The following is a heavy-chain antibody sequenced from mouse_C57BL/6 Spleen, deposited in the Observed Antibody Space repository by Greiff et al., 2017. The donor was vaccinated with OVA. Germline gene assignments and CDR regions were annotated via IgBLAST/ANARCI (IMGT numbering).Heavy chain of an antibody. V-gene: IGHV1-43*01. J-gene: IGHJ2*01. Sequence: VQLQQSGPELVKPGASVKISCKASGYSFTGYYMHWVKQSSEKSLEWIGEINPSTGGTSYNQKFKGKATLTVDKSSSTAYMQLKSLTSEDSAVYYCASYGSTDYWGQGTTLTVSS. CDR2: INPSTGGT. CDR3: ASYGSTDY. CDR1: GYSFTGYY. D-gene: IGHD1-1*01.